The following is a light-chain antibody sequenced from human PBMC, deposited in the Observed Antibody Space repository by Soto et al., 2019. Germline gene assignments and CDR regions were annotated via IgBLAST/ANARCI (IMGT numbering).Light chain of an antibody. J-gene: IGLJ2*01. Sequence: QSALTQPASVSGAPGQSITISCTGTSSDVGRYNYLSWYQQYPGKAPKLIIFEVSIRPSGVSNRCSGSKSGTTASLTISGLQIEDEADYYCSSYTSRTSVVFGGGTKLTVL. CDR3: SSYTSRTSVV. V-gene: IGLV2-14*01. CDR1: SSDVGRYNY. CDR2: EVS.